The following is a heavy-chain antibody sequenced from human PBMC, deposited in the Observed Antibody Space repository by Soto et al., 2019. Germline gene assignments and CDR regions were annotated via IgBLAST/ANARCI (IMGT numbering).Heavy chain of an antibody. J-gene: IGHJ4*02. CDR3: ARGTPFGR. D-gene: IGHD3-3*01. Sequence: PSETLSLTCAVSGGSISSCGYSWSWIRQPPGKGLEWIGYIYHSGSTYYNPSLKSRVTISVDRSKNQFSLKLTSVTAADTAMYYCARGTPFGRWGQGTLVTVSS. CDR1: GGSISSCGYS. CDR2: IYHSGST. V-gene: IGHV4-30-2*01.